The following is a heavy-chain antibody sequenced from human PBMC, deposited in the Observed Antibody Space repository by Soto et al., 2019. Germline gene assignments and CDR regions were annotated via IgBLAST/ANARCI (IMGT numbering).Heavy chain of an antibody. Sequence: EVQLLESGGGLVQPGGSLRLSCAASGFTFSSYAMSWVRQAPGKGPEWVSAISGSGGSTYYADSVKGRFTISRDNSKNTLYLQMNSLRAEDTAVYYCAKDRVYDSSGYIFDYWGQGTLVTVSS. CDR2: ISGSGGST. J-gene: IGHJ4*02. CDR3: AKDRVYDSSGYIFDY. V-gene: IGHV3-23*01. CDR1: GFTFSSYA. D-gene: IGHD3-22*01.